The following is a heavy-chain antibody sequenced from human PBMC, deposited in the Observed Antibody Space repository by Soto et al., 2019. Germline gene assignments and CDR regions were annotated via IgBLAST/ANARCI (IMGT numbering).Heavy chain of an antibody. J-gene: IGHJ6*02. CDR1: GGSISSGDYY. V-gene: IGHV4-30-4*01. CDR3: ARGGSCGGDCYPYYYYGMDV. CDR2: IYYSGST. D-gene: IGHD2-21*02. Sequence: SETLSLTCTVSGGSISSGDYYWSWIRQPPGKGLEWIGYIYYSGSTYYNPSLKSRVTISVDTSKNQFSLKLSSVTAADTAVYYCARGGSCGGDCYPYYYYGMDVWGQGTTVTVYS.